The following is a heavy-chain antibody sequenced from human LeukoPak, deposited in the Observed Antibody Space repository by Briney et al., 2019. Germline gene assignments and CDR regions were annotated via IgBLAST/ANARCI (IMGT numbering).Heavy chain of an antibody. V-gene: IGHV4-39*01. CDR3: ARNCIVVVVAAIKRPTYFDY. J-gene: IGHJ4*02. CDR1: GGSISSSSYY. CDR2: IYYSGST. D-gene: IGHD2-15*01. Sequence: SETLSLTCTVSGGSISSSSYYLGWIRQPPGKGLAWIGSIYYSGSTYYNPSLKSRVTISVDTSKNQFSLTLSSMTAADTAVYYCARNCIVVVVAAIKRPTYFDYWGQGTLVTVSS.